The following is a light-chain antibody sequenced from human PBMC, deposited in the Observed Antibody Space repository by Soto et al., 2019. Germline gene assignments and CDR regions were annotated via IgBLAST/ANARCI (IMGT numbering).Light chain of an antibody. CDR1: QSVSSN. J-gene: IGKJ1*01. Sequence: EIVLTQSPATLSVSPGERATLSCRASQSVSSNLAWYQQMPGQAPRLLIYGASTRATGLPARLSGSGSGTEFTLTIRSLQSEDFAVYYCQQYNDWPQTFGQGTKVEIK. CDR2: GAS. CDR3: QQYNDWPQT. V-gene: IGKV3-15*01.